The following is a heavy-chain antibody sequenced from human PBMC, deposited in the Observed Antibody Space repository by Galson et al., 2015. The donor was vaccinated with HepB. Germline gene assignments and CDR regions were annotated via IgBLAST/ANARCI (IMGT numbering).Heavy chain of an antibody. CDR3: ASRVVVPAAMAQGYYGMDV. D-gene: IGHD2-2*01. Sequence: SVKVSCKASGYTFTSYGISWVRQAPGQGLEWMGWISAYNGNTNYAQKLQGRVTMTTDTSTSTAYMELRSLRSDDTAVYYCASRVVVPAAMAQGYYGMDVWGQGTTVTAAS. CDR1: GYTFTSYG. V-gene: IGHV1-18*04. J-gene: IGHJ6*02. CDR2: ISAYNGNT.